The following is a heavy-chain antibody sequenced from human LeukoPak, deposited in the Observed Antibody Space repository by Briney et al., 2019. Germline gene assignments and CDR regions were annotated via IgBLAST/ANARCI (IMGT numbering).Heavy chain of an antibody. CDR1: GYTFTSYG. D-gene: IGHD2-8*01. CDR2: ISAYNGNT. V-gene: IGHV1-18*01. J-gene: IGHJ5*02. CDR3: ARDGVLMVYAIVDWFDP. Sequence: GASVKVSCKASGYTFTSYGISWVRQAPGQGLEWMGWISAYNGNTNYAQKLQGRVTMTTDTSTSTAYMELRSLRSDDTAVYYCARDGVLMVYAIVDWFDPWGQGTLVTVSS.